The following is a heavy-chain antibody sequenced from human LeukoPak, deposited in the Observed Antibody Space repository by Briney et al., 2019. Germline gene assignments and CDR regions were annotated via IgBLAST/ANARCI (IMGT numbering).Heavy chain of an antibody. CDR1: GFTFSSYS. J-gene: IGHJ6*02. Sequence: PGGSLRLSCAASGFTFSSYSMNWVRQAPGKGLEWVSSISSSSSYIYYADSVKGRFTISRDNAKNSLYLQMNSLRAEDTAVYYCARDSGATMVRGPNYYGMDVWGQGTTVTVSS. D-gene: IGHD3-10*01. CDR2: ISSSSSYI. CDR3: ARDSGATMVRGPNYYGMDV. V-gene: IGHV3-21*01.